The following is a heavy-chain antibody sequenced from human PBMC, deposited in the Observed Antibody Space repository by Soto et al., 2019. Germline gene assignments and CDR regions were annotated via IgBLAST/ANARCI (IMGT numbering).Heavy chain of an antibody. CDR3: ATRHYNYNPDY. Sequence: EVQLVESGGGLIQPGGSLRLSCAASGFIVNNGFMSWVRQAPGKGPEWVAVHYNDGQTFYADSVKGRFTVSRDSSQGTLYLQMNNVRAEDTAIYYCATRHYNYNPDYWGQGTLVTVSS. D-gene: IGHD5-12*01. V-gene: IGHV3-53*01. CDR1: GFIVNNGF. CDR2: HYNDGQT. J-gene: IGHJ4*02.